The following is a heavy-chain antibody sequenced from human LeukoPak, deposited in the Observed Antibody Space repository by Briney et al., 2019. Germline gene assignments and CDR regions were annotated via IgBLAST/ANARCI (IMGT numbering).Heavy chain of an antibody. Sequence: SETLSLTCTVSGGSINSYYWSWIRQPPGKGLEWIGYIYYSGSTNYNPSLKSRVTISVDTSKNQFSLKLSSVTAADTAVYYCARSGRGYYFDYWGQGTLVTVSS. J-gene: IGHJ4*02. D-gene: IGHD2-15*01. CDR2: IYYSGST. CDR3: ARSGRGYYFDY. CDR1: GGSINSYY. V-gene: IGHV4-59*01.